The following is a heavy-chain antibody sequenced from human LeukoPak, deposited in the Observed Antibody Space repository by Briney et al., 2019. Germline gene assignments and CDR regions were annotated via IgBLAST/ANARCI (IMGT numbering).Heavy chain of an antibody. J-gene: IGHJ4*02. V-gene: IGHV1-8*02. Sequence: ASVRVSCKASGGTFSSYDINWVRQATGQGLEWMGWMNPNSGNTGYAQKFQGRVTMTRNTSISTAYMELSSLRSEDTAVYYCAKANYYDSAGYPGYWGQGTLVTVSS. D-gene: IGHD3-22*01. CDR2: MNPNSGNT. CDR3: AKANYYDSAGYPGY. CDR1: GGTFSSYD.